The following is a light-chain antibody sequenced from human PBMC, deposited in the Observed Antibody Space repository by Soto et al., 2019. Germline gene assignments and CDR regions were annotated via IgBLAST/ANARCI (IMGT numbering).Light chain of an antibody. Sequence: EIVMTQSPATLSVSRGERATLSCRANQAISSNLAWYQQKPGQAPRLLIDGASSRATGIPDRFSGSGAGTDFTLTISRLEPEDFAVYYCQQYDSSPQTFGQGTKVDIK. CDR2: GAS. V-gene: IGKV3-20*01. CDR1: QAISSN. J-gene: IGKJ1*01. CDR3: QQYDSSPQT.